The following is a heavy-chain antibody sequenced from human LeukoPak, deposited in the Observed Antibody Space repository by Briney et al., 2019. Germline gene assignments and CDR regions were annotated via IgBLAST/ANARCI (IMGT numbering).Heavy chain of an antibody. J-gene: IGHJ4*02. Sequence: GGSLRLSCAASGFTFSSYAMHWVRQAPGKGLERVVVISYDGSNKYYADSVKGRFTISRDNSKNTLYLQMNSLRAEDTAVYYCARDVDTAMVGILDYWGQGTLVTVSS. CDR2: ISYDGSNK. D-gene: IGHD5-18*01. V-gene: IGHV3-30*04. CDR1: GFTFSSYA. CDR3: ARDVDTAMVGILDY.